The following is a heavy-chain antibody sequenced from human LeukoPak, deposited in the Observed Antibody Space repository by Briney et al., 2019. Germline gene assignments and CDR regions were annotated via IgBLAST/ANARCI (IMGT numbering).Heavy chain of an antibody. CDR2: IIPIFGTA. J-gene: IGHJ3*02. Sequence: SVKVSCKASGGTFSSYAISWVRQAPGQGLEWMGGIIPIFGTANYAQKFQGRVTITADESTSTAYMELSSLRSEDTAVYYCASPKQGWSALRNGEGDAFDIWGQGTMVTVSS. CDR3: ASPKQGWSALRNGEGDAFDI. D-gene: IGHD2-15*01. CDR1: GGTFSSYA. V-gene: IGHV1-69*13.